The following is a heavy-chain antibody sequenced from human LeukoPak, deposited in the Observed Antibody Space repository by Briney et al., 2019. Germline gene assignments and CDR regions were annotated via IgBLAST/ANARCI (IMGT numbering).Heavy chain of an antibody. J-gene: IGHJ5*02. CDR2: INHSGST. D-gene: IGHD6-19*01. V-gene: IGHV4-34*01. CDR1: GGSFSGYY. CDR3: ARGRQQWLVWGASPGTLFDP. Sequence: PSETLSLTCAVYGGSFSGYYWNWVSQPPGKGLEWSGEINHSGSTNYNPSLTSRVTISVDTSRNQFSLKLSSVTAADTAVYYCARGRQQWLVWGASPGTLFDPWGQGTLVTVPS.